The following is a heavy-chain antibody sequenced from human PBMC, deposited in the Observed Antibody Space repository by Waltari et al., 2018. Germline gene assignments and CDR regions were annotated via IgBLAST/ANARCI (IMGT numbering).Heavy chain of an antibody. J-gene: IGHJ6*03. D-gene: IGHD3-9*01. V-gene: IGHV3-48*03. CDR3: ARPSTEYFYYYYMDV. Sequence: SVKGRFTISRDNAKNSLYLHMDSLRAEDTAVYYCARPSTEYFYYYYMDVWGKGTTVTVS.